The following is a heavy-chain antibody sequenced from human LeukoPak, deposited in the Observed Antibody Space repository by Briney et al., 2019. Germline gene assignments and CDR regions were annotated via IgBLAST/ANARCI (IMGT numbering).Heavy chain of an antibody. V-gene: IGHV1-69*04. CDR3: ARGPYGSGSLY. CDR2: IIPILGIA. CDR1: GGTFSSYA. D-gene: IGHD3-10*01. Sequence: SVKVSCKASGGTFSSYAISWVRQAPGQGLEWMGRIIPILGIANYAQKFQGRVTITADKSTSTAYMELSSLRSEDTAVYYCARGPYGSGSLYWGRGTLVTVSS. J-gene: IGHJ4*02.